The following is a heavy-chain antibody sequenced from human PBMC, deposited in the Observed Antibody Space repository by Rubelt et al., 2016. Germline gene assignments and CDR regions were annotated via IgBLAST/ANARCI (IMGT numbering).Heavy chain of an antibody. J-gene: IGHJ4*02. CDR2: INHSGSS. V-gene: IGHV4-34*01. CDR3: ARGRFQSPGDY. CDR1: GGSFSGYY. Sequence: QVQLQQWGAGLLKPSETLSLTCAVYGGSFSGYYWSWIRQPPGKGLEWIGEINHSGSSNYNPSLKSRVTISVDTSKKPFSLKLSSVTAADTAVYYCARGRFQSPGDYWGQGTLVTVSS. D-gene: IGHD3-10*01.